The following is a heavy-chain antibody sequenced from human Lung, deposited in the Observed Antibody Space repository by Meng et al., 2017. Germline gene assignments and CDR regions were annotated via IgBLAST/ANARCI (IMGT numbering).Heavy chain of an antibody. CDR1: GFTFSSYW. D-gene: IGHD2-2*01. CDR3: ARSYCTSSSCTVDY. J-gene: IGHJ4*02. Sequence: GGSLRLSCAASGFTFSSYWMHWVREAPGKGLVWVSHINSDGSSTSYADSVKGRFTISRDNAKNTLYLQMNSLRAEDTAVYYCARSYCTSSSCTVDYWGQGTLVTVSS. CDR2: INSDGSST. V-gene: IGHV3-74*01.